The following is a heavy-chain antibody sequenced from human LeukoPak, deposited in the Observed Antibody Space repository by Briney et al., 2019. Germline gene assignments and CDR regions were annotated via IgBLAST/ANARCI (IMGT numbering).Heavy chain of an antibody. CDR1: GFTFSRYA. CDR2: IRYDGSYE. Sequence: GGSLRLSCAASGFTFSRYAMHWVRQAPGKGLEWVAHIRYDGSYEYYADSVKGRFTISRDNSKNTLYLQMNSLRAEDTAVYYCARGYSSSWYYYGMDVWGQGTTVTVSS. V-gene: IGHV3-30*02. CDR3: ARGYSSSWYYYGMDV. J-gene: IGHJ6*02. D-gene: IGHD6-13*01.